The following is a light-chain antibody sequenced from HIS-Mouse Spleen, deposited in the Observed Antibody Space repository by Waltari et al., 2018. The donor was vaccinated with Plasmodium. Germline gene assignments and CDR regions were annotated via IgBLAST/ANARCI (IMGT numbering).Light chain of an antibody. CDR3: CSYAGSSTYV. V-gene: IGLV2-23*01. Sequence: QSALTQPASVSGSPGQSTTISCTGTSSDVGSYNLVSWYQQHPGKAPKLMIYEGSTRPSGVSNRFSGSKSGNTASLTISGLQAEDEADYYCCSYAGSSTYVFGTGTKVTVL. J-gene: IGLJ1*01. CDR1: SSDVGSYNL. CDR2: EGS.